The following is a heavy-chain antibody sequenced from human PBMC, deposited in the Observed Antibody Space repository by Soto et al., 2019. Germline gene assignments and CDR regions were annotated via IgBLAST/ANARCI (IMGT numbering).Heavy chain of an antibody. CDR1: GFTFSSYG. CDR2: ILVIGERR. V-gene: IGHV3-23*01. J-gene: IGHJ4*02. D-gene: IGHD1-1*01. Sequence: EVQLLDSGGGLVQPGGSLRLSCAASGFTFSSYGMSWVRQAPGKGLEWVAGILVIGERRYYADSVKGRFTISRDNAKNTLYLQMNSLRVEDAAVYFCAREGDRYGTVCFDSWGQGILVTVSP. CDR3: AREGDRYGTVCFDS.